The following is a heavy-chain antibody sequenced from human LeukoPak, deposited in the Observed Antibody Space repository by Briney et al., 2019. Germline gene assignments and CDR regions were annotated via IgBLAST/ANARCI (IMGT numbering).Heavy chain of an antibody. CDR1: GVSLRTSGMR. CDR3: ARIQSGSPDY. J-gene: IGHJ4*02. CDR2: IDWDDDK. V-gene: IGHV2-70*04. Sequence: SGPTLVKPTQTLTLTCTFSGVSLRTSGMRVSWIRQPPGKALEWLARIDWDDDKFYSTSLKTRLTISKDTSKNQVVLTITNFDPVDTVTYYCARIQSGSPDYWRQGTLVTVSS. D-gene: IGHD1-26*01.